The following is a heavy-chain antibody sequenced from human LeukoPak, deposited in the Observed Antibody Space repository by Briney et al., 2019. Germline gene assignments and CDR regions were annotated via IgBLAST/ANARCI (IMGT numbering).Heavy chain of an antibody. CDR2: IIPIFGTA. D-gene: IGHD5-24*01. Sequence: ASVKVSCKASGGTFSSYAISWVRQAPGHGLEWMGGIIPIFGTANYAQKFQGRVTITADKSTSTGYMELRSLRSDDTAVYYCARGLQETLAWLKALSAFDIWGQGTMVTVSS. CDR3: ARGLQETLAWLKALSAFDI. J-gene: IGHJ3*02. CDR1: GGTFSSYA. V-gene: IGHV1-69*06.